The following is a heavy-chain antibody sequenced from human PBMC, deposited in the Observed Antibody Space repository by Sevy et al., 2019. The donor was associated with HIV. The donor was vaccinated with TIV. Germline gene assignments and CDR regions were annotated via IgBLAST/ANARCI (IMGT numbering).Heavy chain of an antibody. CDR1: GGSISSNS. V-gene: IGHV4-59*01. Sequence: SETLSLTCSVSGGSISSNSWNWIRQPPGKGLEWIGYIYYTGSTNYNPSLQSRVTISVDTSKNQISLTLSSVTAADTAVYYCARDGGDGYNPSGFDIWGQGTMVTVSS. J-gene: IGHJ3*02. CDR3: ARDGGDGYNPSGFDI. D-gene: IGHD2-21*01. CDR2: IYYTGST.